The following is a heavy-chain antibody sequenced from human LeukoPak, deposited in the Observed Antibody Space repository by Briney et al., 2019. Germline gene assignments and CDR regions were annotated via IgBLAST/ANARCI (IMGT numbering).Heavy chain of an antibody. CDR2: INHSGST. D-gene: IGHD3-10*01. V-gene: IGHV4-34*01. J-gene: IGHJ5*02. CDR3: ARGKYYYGSGRRGWFDP. CDR1: GGSFSGYY. Sequence: PSETLSLTCDVYGGSFSGYYWSWIRQPPGKGLEWIGEINHSGSTNYNPSLKSRVTISVDTSKNQFSLKLSSVTAADTAVYYCARGKYYYGSGRRGWFDPWGQGTLVTVSS.